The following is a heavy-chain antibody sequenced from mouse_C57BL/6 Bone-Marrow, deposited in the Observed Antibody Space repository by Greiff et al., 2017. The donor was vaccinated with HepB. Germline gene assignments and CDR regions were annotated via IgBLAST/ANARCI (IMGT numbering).Heavy chain of an antibody. CDR3: ARSGPSYYDYDVGY. J-gene: IGHJ2*01. CDR2: IYPSDSET. CDR1: GYTFTSYW. V-gene: IGHV1-61*01. D-gene: IGHD2-4*01. Sequence: QVQLQQPGAELVRPGSSVKLSCKASGYTFTSYWMDWMKQRPGQGLEWIGNIYPSDSETHYNQKFKDKATLTVDKSSSTAYMQLSSLTSEDSAVYYCARSGPSYYDYDVGYWGQGTTLTVSS.